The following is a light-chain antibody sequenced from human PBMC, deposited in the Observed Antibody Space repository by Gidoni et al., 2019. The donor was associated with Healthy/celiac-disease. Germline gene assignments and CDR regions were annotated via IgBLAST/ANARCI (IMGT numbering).Light chain of an antibody. V-gene: IGLV3-25*03. CDR1: ALPKQY. CDR2: KDS. J-gene: IGLJ3*02. Sequence: SYELTQPPSVSVSPGQTARITCSGDALPKQYAYWYQKKPGQAPVLVIYKDSERPSGLPERFSGSSSGPTVTLPIRGVQAEAEAAYSCHSAASSGTDRVFGGGTKLTVL. CDR3: HSAASSGTDRV.